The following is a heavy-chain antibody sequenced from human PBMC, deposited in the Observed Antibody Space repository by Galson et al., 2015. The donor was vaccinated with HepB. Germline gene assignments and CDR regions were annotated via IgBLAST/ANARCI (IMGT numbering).Heavy chain of an antibody. CDR1: GYSFTSYW. D-gene: IGHD1-1*01. Sequence: QSGAAVKKPGESLRISCKGSGYSFTSYWISWVRQMPGKGLEWMGRIDPSDSYTNYSPSFQGHVTISADKSISTAYLQWSSLKASDTAMYYCARRGKDGGGTYYYYGMDVWGQGTTVTVSS. J-gene: IGHJ6*02. CDR2: IDPSDSYT. V-gene: IGHV5-10-1*01. CDR3: ARRGKDGGGTYYYYGMDV.